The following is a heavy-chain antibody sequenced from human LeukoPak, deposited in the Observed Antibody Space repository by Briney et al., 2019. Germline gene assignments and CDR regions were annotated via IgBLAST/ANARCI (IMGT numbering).Heavy chain of an antibody. D-gene: IGHD5-24*01. J-gene: IGHJ4*02. CDR1: GFTFRNYA. V-gene: IGHV3-23*01. Sequence: GGSLRLSCAASGFTFRNYAMSWVRQAPGKRLEWVSAISASGGSTYYADSVKGRFTISRDNSKNTLYLQVNSLRAEDTAVYYCAKDASVRDGYYFDYWGQGALVTVSS. CDR2: ISASGGST. CDR3: AKDASVRDGYYFDY.